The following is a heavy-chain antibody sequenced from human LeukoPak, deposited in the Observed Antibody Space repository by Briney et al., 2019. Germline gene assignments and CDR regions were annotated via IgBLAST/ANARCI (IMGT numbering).Heavy chain of an antibody. CDR2: INHSEST. CDR3: ARAMGYSYPYYFDY. D-gene: IGHD5-18*01. J-gene: IGHJ4*02. Sequence: SETLSLTCAVYGGSFSGYYWSWIRQPPGKGLEWIGEINHSESTNYNPSLKSRVTISVDTSKNQFSLKLSSVTAADTAVYYCARAMGYSYPYYFDYWGQGTLVTVSS. CDR1: GGSFSGYY. V-gene: IGHV4-34*01.